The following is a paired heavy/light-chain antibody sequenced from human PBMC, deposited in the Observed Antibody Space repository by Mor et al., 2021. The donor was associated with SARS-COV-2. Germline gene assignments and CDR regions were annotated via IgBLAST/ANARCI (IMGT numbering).Light chain of an antibody. Sequence: LPVLTQPPSASALLGASIKLTCTLSSEHSTYTIEWYQQRPGRSPQYIMKVKSDGSFSKGDGIPDRFMGSSSGADRYLTVSNLQSDDEAEYHCGESHTIGGQVGYVFGTGTEVTVL. J-gene: IGLJ1*01. V-gene: IGLV4-3*01. CDR1: SEHSTYT. CDR3: GESHTIGGQVGYV. CDR2: VKSDGSF.
Heavy chain of an antibody. Sequence: QVQLVESGGGVVQPGRSLRLSCAASGFTFSSYGMHWVRQAPGKGLEWVAVIWYDGSNKYYADSVKGRFTISRDNSKNTLYLQMNSLRAEDTAVYYCARDPGAVGVYYFDYWGQGTLVTVSS. CDR1: GFTFSSYG. CDR2: IWYDGSNK. J-gene: IGHJ4*02. CDR3: ARDPGAVGVYYFDY. V-gene: IGHV3-33*08. D-gene: IGHD3-10*01.